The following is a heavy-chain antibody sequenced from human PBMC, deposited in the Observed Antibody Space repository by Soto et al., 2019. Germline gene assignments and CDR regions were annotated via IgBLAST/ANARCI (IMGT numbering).Heavy chain of an antibody. D-gene: IGHD5-12*01. CDR3: ARDMGGSSGYDRFDI. J-gene: IGHJ3*02. V-gene: IGHV4-61*08. Sequence: SETLSLTCTVSGGSISRGDYYWSGIRQPPGKGLEWVGYVFYSGSARYNPSLRSRVTISKDTAKNQFSLKVTSVTPADTAVYYCARDMGGSSGYDRFDIWGQGTMVTVSS. CDR1: GGSISRGDYY. CDR2: VFYSGSA.